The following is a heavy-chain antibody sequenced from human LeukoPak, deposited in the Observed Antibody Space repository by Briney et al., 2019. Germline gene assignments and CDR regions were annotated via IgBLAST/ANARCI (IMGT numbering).Heavy chain of an antibody. CDR2: IGTAGDT. D-gene: IGHD3-10*01. Sequence: PGGSLRLSCAASGFTFSSCDMHWVRQATGKGLEWVSAIGTAGDTYYPGSVKGRFTISRENAKNSLYLQMNSLRAGDTAVYYCARGVEVTMVRGVIFGYWGQGTLVTVSS. CDR1: GFTFSSCD. V-gene: IGHV3-13*01. J-gene: IGHJ4*02. CDR3: ARGVEVTMVRGVIFGY.